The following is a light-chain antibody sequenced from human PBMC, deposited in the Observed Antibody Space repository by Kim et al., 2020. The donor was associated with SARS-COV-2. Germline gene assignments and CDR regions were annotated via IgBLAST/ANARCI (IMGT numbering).Light chain of an antibody. CDR3: QQYNSYSGT. CDR2: AAS. CDR1: QSISMW. Sequence: AAVRDTVTITGRASQSISMWLAWYQQKPRKAPKLLIYAASTLQSGVPSRFSGSGSGTEFTLTISSLQPDDFATYYCQQYNSYSGTFGQGTKVDI. J-gene: IGKJ1*01. V-gene: IGKV1-5*01.